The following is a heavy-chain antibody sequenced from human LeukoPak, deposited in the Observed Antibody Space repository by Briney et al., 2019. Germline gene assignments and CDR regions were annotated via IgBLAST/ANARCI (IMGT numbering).Heavy chain of an antibody. Sequence: SVKVSCKASGGAFSSYAISWVRQAPGQGLEWMGRIIPILGIANYAQKFQGRVTITADKSTSTAYMELSSLRSEDTAVYYCARGTRKYSYGSDNWFDPWGQGTLVTVSS. D-gene: IGHD5-18*01. CDR3: ARGTRKYSYGSDNWFDP. V-gene: IGHV1-69*04. CDR1: GGAFSSYA. CDR2: IIPILGIA. J-gene: IGHJ5*02.